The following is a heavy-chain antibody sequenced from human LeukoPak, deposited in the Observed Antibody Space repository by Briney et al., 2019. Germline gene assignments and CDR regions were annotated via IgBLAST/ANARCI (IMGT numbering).Heavy chain of an antibody. CDR3: ARQSEERITIFGVEKGNWFDP. Sequence: GESLKISCKGSGYSFTSYWIGWVRQMPGKGLEWMGIIYPGDSDTRHSPSFQGQVTISADKSISTAYLQWSSLKASDTAMYYCARQSEERITIFGVEKGNWFDPWGQGTLVTVSS. V-gene: IGHV5-51*01. J-gene: IGHJ5*02. CDR1: GYSFTSYW. D-gene: IGHD3-3*01. CDR2: IYPGDSDT.